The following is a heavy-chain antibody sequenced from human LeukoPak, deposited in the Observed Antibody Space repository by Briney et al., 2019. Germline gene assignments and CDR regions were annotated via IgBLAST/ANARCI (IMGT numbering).Heavy chain of an antibody. CDR1: GDSVSSNSAA. Sequence: SQTLSLTCAISGDSVSSNSAAWSWIRQSPSRGLEWLGRTYYRSKWHNDYAESVKSRITINPDTSKNQFSLQLNSVTPEDTALYYCARSRGAIVDYWGQGTLVTVSS. CDR3: ARSRGAIVDY. V-gene: IGHV6-1*01. J-gene: IGHJ4*02. CDR2: TYYRSKWHN.